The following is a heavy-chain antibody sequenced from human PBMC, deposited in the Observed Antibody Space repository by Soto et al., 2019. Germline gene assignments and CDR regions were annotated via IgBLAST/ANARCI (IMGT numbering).Heavy chain of an antibody. V-gene: IGHV3-30-3*01. CDR1: GFTFSSYA. CDR2: ISYDGSNK. J-gene: IGHJ4*02. CDR3: ARELRLYDSSGYYLGYYFDY. Sequence: GGSLRLSCAASGFTFSSYAMHWVRQAPGKGLEWVAVISYDGSNKYYADSVKGRFTISRDNSKNTLYLQMNSLRAEDTAVYYCARELRLYDSSGYYLGYYFDYWGQGTLVTVSS. D-gene: IGHD3-22*01.